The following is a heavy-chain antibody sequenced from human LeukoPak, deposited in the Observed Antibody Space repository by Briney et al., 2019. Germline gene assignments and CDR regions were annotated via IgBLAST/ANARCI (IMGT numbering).Heavy chain of an antibody. V-gene: IGHV4-34*01. J-gene: IGHJ3*02. D-gene: IGHD2-15*01. CDR1: GASISRDY. Sequence: SETLSLTCTVSGASISRDYWSWVRQPPGKGLEWIGEINHSGSTNYNPSLKSRVTISVDTSKNQFSLKLSSVTAADTAVYYCARGTYCSGGSCYYKTDAFDIWGQGTMVTVSS. CDR2: INHSGST. CDR3: ARGTYCSGGSCYYKTDAFDI.